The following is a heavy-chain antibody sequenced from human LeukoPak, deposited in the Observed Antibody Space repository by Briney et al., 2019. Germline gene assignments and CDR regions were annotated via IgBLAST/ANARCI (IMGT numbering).Heavy chain of an antibody. J-gene: IGHJ4*02. CDR3: ARGLGYYYGSGSYYIGEFDY. CDR2: IYYSGST. D-gene: IGHD3-10*01. V-gene: IGHV4-39*07. Sequence: PSETLSLTCTVSGGSIGSSSYYWGWIRQPPGKGLEWIGSIYYSGSTYYNPSLKSRVTISVDTSKNQFSLKLSSVTAADTAVYYCARGLGYYYGSGSYYIGEFDYWGQGTLVTVSS. CDR1: GGSIGSSSYY.